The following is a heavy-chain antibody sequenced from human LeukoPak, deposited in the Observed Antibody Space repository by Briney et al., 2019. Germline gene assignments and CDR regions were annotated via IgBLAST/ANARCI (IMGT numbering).Heavy chain of an antibody. D-gene: IGHD3-10*01. CDR2: IYYSGST. V-gene: IGHV4-39*01. CDR1: GGSISSSSYY. J-gene: IGHJ4*02. CDR3: ARHADYYGSGSYLLDY. Sequence: SETLSLTCTVSGGSISSSSYYWGWIRQPPGKGLEWIGSIYYSGSTYYNPSLKSRVTISVDTSKNQFSLKLSSVTAADTAVYYCARHADYYGSGSYLLDYWGQGTLVTVSS.